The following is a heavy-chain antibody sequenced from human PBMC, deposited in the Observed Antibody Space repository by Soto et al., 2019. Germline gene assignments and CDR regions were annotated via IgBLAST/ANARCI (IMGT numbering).Heavy chain of an antibody. Sequence: PSETLSLTCTVSGGSVSSGSYYWSWIRQPPGEGLEWIGYIYYSGSTNYNPSLKSRVTISVDTSKNQFSLKLSSVTAADTAVYYCATGYYDFWSGYDNYYYGMDVWGQGTTLTVSS. V-gene: IGHV4-61*01. CDR1: GGSVSSGSYY. D-gene: IGHD3-3*01. CDR3: ATGYYDFWSGYDNYYYGMDV. J-gene: IGHJ6*02. CDR2: IYYSGST.